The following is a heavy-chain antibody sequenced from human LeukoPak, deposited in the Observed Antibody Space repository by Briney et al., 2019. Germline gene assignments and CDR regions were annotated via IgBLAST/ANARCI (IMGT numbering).Heavy chain of an antibody. D-gene: IGHD3-10*01. V-gene: IGHV4-4*07. CDR3: AKSDYYASGLDY. CDR2: IYTSGST. CDR1: GGSISGYY. Sequence: SETLSLTCTVSGGSISGYYWSWIRQPAGKGLEWIGRIYTSGSTNYNPSLKSRVTISVDTSKKQFSLKLSSVTAADTAVYYCAKSDYYASGLDYWGQGTLVTVSS. J-gene: IGHJ4*02.